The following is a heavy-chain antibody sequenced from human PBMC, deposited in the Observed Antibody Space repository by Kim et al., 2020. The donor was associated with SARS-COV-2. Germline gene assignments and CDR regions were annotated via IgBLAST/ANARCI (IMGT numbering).Heavy chain of an antibody. CDR1: GYTFTNYA. Sequence: ASVKVSFKASGYTFTNYAMNWLRQAPGQGLEWMGLINTNTETPTYAQCFTGRFVFSLDTSVSTAYLQISSLKAEDTAMYYCAPLYPTVPSSSSSETYYYYSREVWGLGPTVTVSS. J-gene: IGHJ6*03. CDR3: APLYPTVPSSSSSETYYYYSREV. D-gene: IGHD6-6*01. V-gene: IGHV7-4-1*02. CDR2: INTNTETP.